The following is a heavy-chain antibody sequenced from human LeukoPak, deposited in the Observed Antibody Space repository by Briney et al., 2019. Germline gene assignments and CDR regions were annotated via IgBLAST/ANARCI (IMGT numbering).Heavy chain of an antibody. Sequence: GGSLRLSCAASGFTFSSYGMHWVRQAPGKGLEWVAVIWYDGSNKYYADSVKGRFTISRDNSKNTLYLQMNSLRAEDTAVYCCGKPVTGSIFDYWGRGTLVTVSS. CDR2: IWYDGSNK. CDR3: GKPVTGSIFDY. J-gene: IGHJ4*02. D-gene: IGHD6-19*01. V-gene: IGHV3-33*06. CDR1: GFTFSSYG.